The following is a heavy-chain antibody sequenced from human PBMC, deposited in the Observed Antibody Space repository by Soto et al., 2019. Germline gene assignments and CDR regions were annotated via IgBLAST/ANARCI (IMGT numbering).Heavy chain of an antibody. D-gene: IGHD3-16*02. Sequence: SQTLSLTCAISGDSVSSNSAAWNWIRQSPSRGLEWLGRTYYRSKWYNDYAVSVKSRITINPDTSKNQFSLQLNSVTPEDTAVNYCARGDYFWGSYRSNCFDPWGQGTLVTVSS. J-gene: IGHJ5*02. CDR1: GDSVSSNSAA. V-gene: IGHV6-1*01. CDR3: ARGDYFWGSYRSNCFDP. CDR2: TYYRSKWYN.